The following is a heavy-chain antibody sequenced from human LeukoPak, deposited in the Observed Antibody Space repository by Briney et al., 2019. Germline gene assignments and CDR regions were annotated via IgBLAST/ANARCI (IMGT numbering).Heavy chain of an antibody. CDR1: GGSISSSSYY. J-gene: IGHJ4*02. CDR3: ARHGDGDYLILDY. CDR2: IYYSGST. D-gene: IGHD4-17*01. V-gene: IGHV4-39*01. Sequence: SETLSLTCTVSGGSISSSSYYWGWIRQPPGKGLEWIGSIYYSGSTYYTPSLKSRVTISVDTSKNQFSLKLTAVTAADTAVYYCARHGDGDYLILDYWGQGTLVTVSS.